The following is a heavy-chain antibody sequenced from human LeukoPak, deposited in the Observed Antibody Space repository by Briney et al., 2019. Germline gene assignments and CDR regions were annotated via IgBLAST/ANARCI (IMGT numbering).Heavy chain of an antibody. J-gene: IGHJ4*02. D-gene: IGHD2-2*01. CDR1: GGSINNYY. CDR3: AGGGMRDPLCQGNYFNY. Sequence: SETLSLTCTVSGGSINNYYWSWIRQPPGKGLEWIGYIYYRGNTNYNPSLKSRVTISVDTSKNQFSLNLSSVTAADTAVYYCAGGGMRDPLCQGNYFNYGAQESWVTVS. CDR2: IYYRGNT. V-gene: IGHV4-59*01.